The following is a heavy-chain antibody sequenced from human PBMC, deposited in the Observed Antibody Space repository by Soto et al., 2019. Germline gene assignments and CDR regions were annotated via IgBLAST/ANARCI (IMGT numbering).Heavy chain of an antibody. CDR3: ATYRGIVGDTHAFDI. D-gene: IGHD1-26*01. Sequence: ASVKVSCKVSGYTLTELSMHWVRQAPGKGLEWMGGFDPEDGETIYAQKFQGRVTMTEDTSTDTAYMELNSLRSEDTAVYYSATYRGIVGDTHAFDIWGQGTMVTVSS. J-gene: IGHJ3*02. V-gene: IGHV1-24*01. CDR1: GYTLTELS. CDR2: FDPEDGET.